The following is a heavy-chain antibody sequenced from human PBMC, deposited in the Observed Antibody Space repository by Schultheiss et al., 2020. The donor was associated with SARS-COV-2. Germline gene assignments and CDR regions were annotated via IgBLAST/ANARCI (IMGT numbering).Heavy chain of an antibody. CDR2: INHSGST. V-gene: IGHV4-34*01. D-gene: IGHD6-13*01. J-gene: IGHJ4*02. CDR3: ASPSIAAAGILY. CDR1: GGSFSGYY. Sequence: SQTLSLTFAVYGGSFSGYYWSWIRQPPGKGLEWIGEINHSGSTNYNPSLKSRVTISVDTSKNQFSLKLSSVTAADTAVYYCASPSIAAAGILYWGQGTLVTVSS.